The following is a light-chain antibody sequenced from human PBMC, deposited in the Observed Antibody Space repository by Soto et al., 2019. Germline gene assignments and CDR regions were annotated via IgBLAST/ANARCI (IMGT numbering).Light chain of an antibody. CDR2: LNSGGSH. CDR3: QTWGTGIQV. CDR1: SGHSSYA. V-gene: IGLV4-69*01. J-gene: IGLJ2*01. Sequence: QLVLTQSSSASASLGASVKLTCTLSSGHSSYAIAWHQQQPEKGPRYLMNLNSGGSHSKGDGIPDRFSGSSSGAERYLTISSLQSEDEADYYCQTWGTGIQVFGGGTKLTVL.